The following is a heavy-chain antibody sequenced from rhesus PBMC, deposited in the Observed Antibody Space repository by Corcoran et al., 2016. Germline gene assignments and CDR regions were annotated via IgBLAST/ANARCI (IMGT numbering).Heavy chain of an antibody. CDR3: ARDLQYNWNFGHFDY. D-gene: IGHD1-26*01. J-gene: IGHJ4*01. CDR2: IYGNSAST. CDR1: GGSISGYYY. Sequence: QVQLQQWGEGLVKPSETLSLTCAVYGGSISGYYYWSWLRQPPGKGLEWIGYIYGNSASTNYNPSLKNRVTISKDTSKNQFSLKLSSVTAADTAVYYCARDLQYNWNFGHFDYWGQGVLVTVSS. V-gene: IGHV4-73*01.